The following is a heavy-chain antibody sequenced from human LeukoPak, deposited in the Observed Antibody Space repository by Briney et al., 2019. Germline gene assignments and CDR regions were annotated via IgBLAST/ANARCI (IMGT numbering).Heavy chain of an antibody. V-gene: IGHV4-61*08. CDR2: IYYSGDT. CDR1: GGSVSSDGFY. CDR3: ASQYGSGHYHFDY. J-gene: IGHJ4*02. Sequence: SETLSLTCTVSGGSVSSDGFYWTWIRQPPGKRLEWIGYIYYSGDTIYNPSLKSRVTMSLGTSRNQFSLKLSSVIAADTAVYFCASQYGSGHYHFDYWGQGTLVFVSP. D-gene: IGHD3-10*01.